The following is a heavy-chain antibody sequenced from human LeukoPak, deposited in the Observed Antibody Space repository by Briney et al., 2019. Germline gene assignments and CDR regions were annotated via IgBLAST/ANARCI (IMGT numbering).Heavy chain of an antibody. D-gene: IGHD7-27*01. CDR1: GFTLSSYA. J-gene: IGHJ3*02. CDR2: VGAGGGDT. Sequence: GGSLRLSCVASGFTLSSYAMNWVRKAPGKGLEWVSTVGAGGGDTFYSDSVKGRFTISRDNSKNTLFLQMNSLRAEDTAMYHCARDRTYPWGALGIWGQGTMVTVSS. V-gene: IGHV3-23*01. CDR3: ARDRTYPWGALGI.